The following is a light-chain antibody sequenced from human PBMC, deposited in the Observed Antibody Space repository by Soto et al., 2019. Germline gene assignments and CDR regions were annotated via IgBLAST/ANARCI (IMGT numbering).Light chain of an antibody. J-gene: IGLJ3*02. V-gene: IGLV2-14*01. Sequence: QSVLTQPASVSGSPGQSITISCTGTSSDVGGYNFVSWYQQHPGKAPKLMIYDVSNRPSGVSNRFSGSKSDNTASLTISGLQAEDEADYYCSSYTSSSTLNWVFGGGTQLTVL. CDR2: DVS. CDR1: SSDVGGYNF. CDR3: SSYTSSSTLNWV.